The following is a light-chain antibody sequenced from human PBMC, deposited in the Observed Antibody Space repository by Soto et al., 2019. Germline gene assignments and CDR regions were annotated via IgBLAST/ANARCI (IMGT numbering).Light chain of an antibody. CDR1: QGISSW. CDR3: QQAASFPIT. Sequence: VKMTQSPSSVSASVGGRVTITCRASQGISSWLAWYQQKPGKAPKLLNYAASTLQSGVPSRFSGSGSGTDFTLTINSLQPEDCATYYCQQAASFPITFGQGTRLEIK. V-gene: IGKV1-12*01. CDR2: AAS. J-gene: IGKJ5*01.